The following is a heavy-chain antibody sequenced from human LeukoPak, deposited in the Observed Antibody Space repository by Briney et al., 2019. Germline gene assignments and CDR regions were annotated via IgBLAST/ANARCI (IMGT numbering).Heavy chain of an antibody. J-gene: IGHJ4*02. V-gene: IGHV3-74*03. CDR3: AEAASPGAFDY. CDR2: INGDWTGT. CDR1: GFTFSNYW. Sequence: GGSLRLSCAASGFTFSNYWMRWVRQAPGKGLVWVSRINGDWTGTTYADSVEDRFPISRDTAKNTLYLQMNSMRAEATAVYYCAEAASPGAFDYWGQGPLVSVSS. D-gene: IGHD2-15*01.